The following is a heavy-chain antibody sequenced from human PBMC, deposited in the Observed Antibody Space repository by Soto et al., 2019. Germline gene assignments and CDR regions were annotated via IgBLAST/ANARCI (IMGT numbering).Heavy chain of an antibody. D-gene: IGHD5-12*01. CDR1: GGTFSSYA. CDR3: ASSSGYDPPYYYYYGMDV. V-gene: IGHV1-69*13. CDR2: IIPIFGTA. J-gene: IGHJ6*02. Sequence: SVKVSCKASGGTFSSYAISWVRQAPGQGLEWMGGIIPIFGTANYAQKFQGRVTITADESTSTAYMELSSLRSEDTAVYYCASSSGYDPPYYYYYGMDVWGQGTTVTVSS.